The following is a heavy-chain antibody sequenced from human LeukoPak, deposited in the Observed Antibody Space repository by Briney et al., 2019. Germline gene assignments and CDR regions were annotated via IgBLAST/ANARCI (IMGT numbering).Heavy chain of an antibody. Sequence: RGSLRLSCAASGFTFSSYGMTWVRQAPGKGLEWVSYISSSSSTIYYADSVKGRFTISRDNAKNSLYLQLSSLRAEDTAIYYCTRDPVYGFVGGSIDYWGQGTLVTVSS. CDR1: GFTFSSYG. V-gene: IGHV3-48*01. CDR3: TRDPVYGFVGGSIDY. CDR2: ISSSSSTI. D-gene: IGHD3-16*01. J-gene: IGHJ4*02.